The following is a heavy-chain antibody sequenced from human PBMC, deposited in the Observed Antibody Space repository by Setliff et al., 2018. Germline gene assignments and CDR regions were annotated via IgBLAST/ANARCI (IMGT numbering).Heavy chain of an antibody. D-gene: IGHD2-2*01. CDR1: GYSFSFFG. CDR3: ERLVRYCTATSCQRTSGDDF. Sequence: ASVKVSCKASGYSFSFFGITWVRQAPGQGLEWMGWVSTYNGDTNYAQKFRGRVTMTTDISTSTAYMDLRSLRSDDTAVYYCERLVRYCTATSCQRTSGDDFWGQGTLVTVSS. J-gene: IGHJ4*02. CDR2: VSTYNGDT. V-gene: IGHV1-18*01.